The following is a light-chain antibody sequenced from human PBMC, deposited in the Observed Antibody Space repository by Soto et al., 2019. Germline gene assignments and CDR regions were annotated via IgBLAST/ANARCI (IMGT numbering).Light chain of an antibody. V-gene: IGLV1-47*01. Sequence: QSVLTQPPSASGTPGQRVTISCSGSSSNIGSNYVYWYQQLPGTAPKLLIYRNNQRPSGVPDRFSGSKSGTSASLAISGHRSEDEADYYCAAWDDSHYVFGTGTKVTVL. CDR1: SSNIGSNY. CDR3: AAWDDSHYV. J-gene: IGLJ1*01. CDR2: RNN.